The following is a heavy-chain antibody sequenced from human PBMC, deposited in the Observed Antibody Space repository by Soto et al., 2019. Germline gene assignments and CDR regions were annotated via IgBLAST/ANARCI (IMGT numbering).Heavy chain of an antibody. CDR1: GGSFSGYY. D-gene: IGHD3-3*01. J-gene: IGHJ6*02. CDR3: ARDPRITIFGVVTNYGMDV. V-gene: IGHV4-34*01. Sequence: SETLSLTCAVYGGSFSGYYWSWIRQPPGKGLEWIGEINHSGSTNYNPSLKSRVTISVDTSKNQFSLKLSSVTAADTAVYYCARDPRITIFGVVTNYGMDVWGQGTTVTVS. CDR2: INHSGST.